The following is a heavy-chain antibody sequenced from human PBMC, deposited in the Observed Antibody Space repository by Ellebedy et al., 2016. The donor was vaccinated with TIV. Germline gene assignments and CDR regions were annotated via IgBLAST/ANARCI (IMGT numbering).Heavy chain of an antibody. Sequence: ASVKVSCXASGYTFTSYGISWVRQAPGQGLEWMGWISAYNGNTNYAQKLQGRVTMTTDTSTSTAYMELRSLRSDDTAVYYCARVRGLAVAGTVDYWGQGTLVTVSS. CDR3: ARVRGLAVAGTVDY. CDR2: ISAYNGNT. V-gene: IGHV1-18*01. CDR1: GYTFTSYG. D-gene: IGHD6-19*01. J-gene: IGHJ4*02.